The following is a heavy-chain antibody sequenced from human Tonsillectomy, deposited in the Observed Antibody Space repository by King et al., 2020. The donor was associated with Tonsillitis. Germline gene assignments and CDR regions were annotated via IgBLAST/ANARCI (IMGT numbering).Heavy chain of an antibody. CDR1: GGSFSGYY. CDR3: ARGPDEEQQLVGDWFDP. D-gene: IGHD6-13*01. CDR2: INHSGST. Sequence: VQLQQWGAGLLKSSETLSLTCAVYGGSFSGYYWSWIRQPPGKGLECIGEINHSGSTNCNPSLKSRVTISVETSKNQFSLKLSSVTAADTAVYYCARGPDEEQQLVGDWFDPWGQGTLVTVSS. V-gene: IGHV4-34*01. J-gene: IGHJ5*02.